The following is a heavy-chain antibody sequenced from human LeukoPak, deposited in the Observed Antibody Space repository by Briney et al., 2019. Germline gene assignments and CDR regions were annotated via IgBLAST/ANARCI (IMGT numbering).Heavy chain of an antibody. D-gene: IGHD3-3*01. CDR3: AKSTIFGEYYFDY. CDR1: GFTFSNYA. J-gene: IGHJ4*02. V-gene: IGHV3-23*01. CDR2: ISVSGGST. Sequence: GGSLRLSCAASGFTFSNYAISWVRQAPGKGVEWVSGISVSGGSTYYADSVKGRFTISRDNSKNTMYLQMNSLRAEDTAVYYCAKSTIFGEYYFDYWGQGTLVSVSS.